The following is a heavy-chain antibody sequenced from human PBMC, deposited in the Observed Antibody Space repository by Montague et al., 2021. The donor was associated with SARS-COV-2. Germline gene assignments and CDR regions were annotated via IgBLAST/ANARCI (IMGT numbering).Heavy chain of an antibody. D-gene: IGHD4-11*01. CDR2: IWYDGSNT. J-gene: IGHJ4*02. CDR1: GFTFSSYG. V-gene: IGHV3-33*01. CDR3: AREYGNYVVYFDY. Sequence: SLRLSCAASGFTFSSYGMHWVRQAPGKGLEWVSVIWYDGSNTYYADSVKGRFTISRDNSKNTLYLQMNSLRAEDTAVYYCAREYGNYVVYFDYWGQGTLVTVSS.